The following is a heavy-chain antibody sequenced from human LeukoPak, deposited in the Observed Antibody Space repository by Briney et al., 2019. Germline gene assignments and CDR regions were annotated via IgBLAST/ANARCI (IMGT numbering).Heavy chain of an antibody. Sequence: PSQTLSHTCTVSGGSISSGSYYWSWIRQPAGKGQEWIGRMYTSGSTNNNPSFESRVTISADTSKNQFSLRLSSVTAADTAVYYCARDSSLPYCGGDCYPDYWGQGTLVTVSA. V-gene: IGHV4-61*02. CDR1: GGSISSGSYY. D-gene: IGHD2-21*02. CDR3: ARDSSLPYCGGDCYPDY. J-gene: IGHJ4*02. CDR2: MYTSGST.